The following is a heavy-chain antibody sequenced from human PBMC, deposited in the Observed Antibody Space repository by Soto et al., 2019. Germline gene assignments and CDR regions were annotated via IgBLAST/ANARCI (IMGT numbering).Heavy chain of an antibody. J-gene: IGHJ4*02. CDR2: INHSGST. D-gene: IGHD2-15*01. Sequence: SETLSLTCAVYGWCFSGYYWSWIRQPPGKGLEWIGEINHSGSTNYNPSLKSRVTISVDTSKNQFSLKLSSVTAADTAVYYCARAAPRYWSGGSCYSGREYWGEETLVTVS. V-gene: IGHV4-34*01. CDR1: GWCFSGYY. CDR3: ARAAPRYWSGGSCYSGREY.